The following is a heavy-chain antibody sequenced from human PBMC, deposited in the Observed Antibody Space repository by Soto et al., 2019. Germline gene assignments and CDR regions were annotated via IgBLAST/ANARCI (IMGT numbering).Heavy chain of an antibody. V-gene: IGHV5-51*01. J-gene: IGHJ3*02. CDR3: ARFRAPRRQLISMSFHI. D-gene: IGHD6-6*01. CDR1: GYDFTNYW. CDR2: IYPGDLDN. Sequence: GESLKISCKASGYDFTNYWIAWVRQTPGRGLEGMGMIYPGDLDNRYNPSFRGRVTTSADKSITTAFVQWGSLRASDSAIYYCARFRAPRRQLISMSFHIWGLGTLVTVSS.